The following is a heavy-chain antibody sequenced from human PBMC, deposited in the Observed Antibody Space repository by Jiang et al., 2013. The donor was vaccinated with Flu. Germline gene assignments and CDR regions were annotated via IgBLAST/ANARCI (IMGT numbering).Heavy chain of an antibody. J-gene: IGHJ2*01. V-gene: IGHV6-1*01. CDR2: TYYRSKWYN. CDR3: ARGTYSSSWYAGYWYFDL. D-gene: IGHD6-13*01. Sequence: RQSPSRGLEWLGRTYYRSKWYNDYAVSVKSRITINPDTSKNQFSLQLNSVTPEDTAVYYCARGTYSSSWYAGYWYFDLWGRGTLVTVSS.